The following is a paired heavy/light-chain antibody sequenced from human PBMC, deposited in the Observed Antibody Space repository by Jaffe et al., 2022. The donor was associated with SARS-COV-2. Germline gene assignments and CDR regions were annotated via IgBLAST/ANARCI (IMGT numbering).Light chain of an antibody. CDR3: SSYTGTNSPVV. Sequence: QSALSQPASVSGSPGQSITISCTGTSSDVGGYNYVSWYQQNPGKAPQLMIYEVTNRPSGVSNRFSGSKSGNTASLTISGLLAEDEADYYCSSYTGTNSPVVFGGGTKLTVL. J-gene: IGLJ2*01. CDR2: EVT. CDR1: SSDVGGYNY. V-gene: IGLV2-14*01.
Heavy chain of an antibody. CDR2: MSGSGNTI. D-gene: IGHD6-19*01. CDR1: GFTFSDHY. Sequence: QVQLVESGGGLVKPGGSLRLSCAASGFTFSDHYLSWIRQAPGKGLEWVSYMSGSGNTIYYADSVRGRFTISRDNAKNSVYLEMNSLRAEDTGVYYCGRLAGWEYYFDYWGQGTLVTVSS. V-gene: IGHV3-11*01. CDR3: GRLAGWEYYFDY. J-gene: IGHJ4*02.